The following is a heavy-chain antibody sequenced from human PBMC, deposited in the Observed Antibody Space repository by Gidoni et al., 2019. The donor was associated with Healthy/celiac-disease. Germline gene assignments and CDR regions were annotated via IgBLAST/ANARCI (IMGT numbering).Heavy chain of an antibody. CDR2: ISSSSSTI. D-gene: IGHD6-13*01. CDR1: GFTVIGYS. CDR3: ARDYTYFIAAAGDHTYYYGMDV. J-gene: IGHJ6*02. Sequence: EVQLVESVGGLVQPGGALSLYCAASGFTVIGYSMNWFRQAPGKGLGWFSYISSSSSTIYYADSVKGRFTISRDNAKNSLYLQMNSLRDEDTAVYYCARDYTYFIAAAGDHTYYYGMDVWGQGTTVTVS. V-gene: IGHV3-48*02.